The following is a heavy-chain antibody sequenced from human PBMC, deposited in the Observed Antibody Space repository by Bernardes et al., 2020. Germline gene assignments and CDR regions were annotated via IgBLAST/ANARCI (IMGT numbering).Heavy chain of an antibody. D-gene: IGHD4-17*01. CDR3: ARTQRFYGDYDLPKYYFDY. V-gene: IGHV2-70*11. CDR2: IDWDDDK. J-gene: IGHJ4*02. CDR1: GFSLSTSGMC. Sequence: SGPTLVKPTQTLTLTCTFSGFSLSTSGMCVSWIRQPPGKALEWLARIDWDDDKYYSTSLKTRLTISKDTSKNQVVLTMTNMDPVDTATYYCARTQRFYGDYDLPKYYFDYWGQGTLVTVSS.